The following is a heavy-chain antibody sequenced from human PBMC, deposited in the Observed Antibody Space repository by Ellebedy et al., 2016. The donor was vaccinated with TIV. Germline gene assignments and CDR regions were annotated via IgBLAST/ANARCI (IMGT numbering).Heavy chain of an antibody. V-gene: IGHV3-23*01. D-gene: IGHD5-12*01. CDR2: ITGGVAST. Sequence: GGSLRLSXAAPGFTLSNSGMSWVRQAPGKGLEWVSAITGGVASTYYADSVKGRFTISRDNSRTTLYLQMNSLRAEDTAVYYCARGGLNYFDYWGRGTLVTVSS. CDR3: ARGGLNYFDY. J-gene: IGHJ4*02. CDR1: GFTLSNSG.